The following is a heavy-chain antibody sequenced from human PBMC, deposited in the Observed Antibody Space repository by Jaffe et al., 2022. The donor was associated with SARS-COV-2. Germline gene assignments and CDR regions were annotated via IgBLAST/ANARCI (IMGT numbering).Heavy chain of an antibody. Sequence: QVQLVQSGAEVKKPGASVKVSCKASGYTFTGYYMHWVRQAPGQGLEWMGWINPNSGGTNYAQKFQGWVTMTRDTSISTAYMELSRLRSDDTAVYYCAREPTRDVVGATSYYYGMDVWGQGTTVTVSS. V-gene: IGHV1-2*04. CDR1: GYTFTGYY. D-gene: IGHD1-26*01. CDR3: AREPTRDVVGATSYYYGMDV. J-gene: IGHJ6*02. CDR2: INPNSGGT.